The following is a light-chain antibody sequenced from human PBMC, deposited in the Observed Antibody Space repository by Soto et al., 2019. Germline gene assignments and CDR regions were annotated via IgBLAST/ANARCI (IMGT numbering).Light chain of an antibody. CDR1: QSISSW. CDR2: KAS. J-gene: IGKJ1*01. CDR3: QQYNSFIWT. Sequence: DIQMTQSPSTLSASVGDGLTIMCRASQSISSWLAWYQQKAGKAPKLLISKASNLDSGVPSRFSGSGSGTECNLTISSLQPEDVATYYCQQYNSFIWTLGQGTKVDIK. V-gene: IGKV1-5*03.